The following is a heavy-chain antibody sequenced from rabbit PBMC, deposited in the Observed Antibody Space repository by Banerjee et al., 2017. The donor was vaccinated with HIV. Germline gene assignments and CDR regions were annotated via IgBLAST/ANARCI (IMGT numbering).Heavy chain of an antibody. CDR1: GLDFSSYS. CDR3: ARWKYGYALNL. CDR2: IYTGSGHT. J-gene: IGHJ4*01. D-gene: IGHD6-1*01. Sequence: QEQLVESGGGLVQPGGSLKLSCKASGLDFSSYSMSWVRRAPGKGLEWIGCIYTGSGHTYYANWAKGRFTISKTSSTTVTLQMTSLTAADTATYFCARWKYGYALNLWGQGTLVTVS. V-gene: IGHV1S45*01.